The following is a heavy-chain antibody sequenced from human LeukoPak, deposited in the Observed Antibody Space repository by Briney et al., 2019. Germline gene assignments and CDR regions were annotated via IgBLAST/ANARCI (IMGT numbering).Heavy chain of an antibody. J-gene: IGHJ4*02. CDR3: ARSHITEGSGSDYSD. Sequence: GESLKLSRXGSGYSFTSYWIGWVRQMHGKGLEWMGIIYPGDSDTRYSPSFQGQVTISADKSISTAYLQWSSLNASDTAMYYCARSHITEGSGSDYSDWGQGTLVTGSS. CDR2: IYPGDSDT. CDR1: GYSFTSYW. V-gene: IGHV5-51*01. D-gene: IGHD3-10*01.